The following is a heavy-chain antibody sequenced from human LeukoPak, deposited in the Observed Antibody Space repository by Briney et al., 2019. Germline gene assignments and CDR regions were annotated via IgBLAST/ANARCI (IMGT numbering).Heavy chain of an antibody. D-gene: IGHD3-10*01. Sequence: ASVKVSCKASGGTFSSYAISWVRQAPGQGLEWMGGIIPIFGTANYAQKFQGRVTITADESTSTAYMELSSLRSEDTAVYYRARVGGDYYGSGSYHYFDYWGQGTLVTVSS. CDR1: GGTFSSYA. CDR2: IIPIFGTA. CDR3: ARVGGDYYGSGSYHYFDY. V-gene: IGHV1-69*13. J-gene: IGHJ4*02.